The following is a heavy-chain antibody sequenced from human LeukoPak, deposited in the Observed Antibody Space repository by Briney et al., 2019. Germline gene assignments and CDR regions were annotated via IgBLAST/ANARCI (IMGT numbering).Heavy chain of an antibody. CDR3: ARGGTWPVNHDY. D-gene: IGHD1-1*01. V-gene: IGHV4-39*07. CDR1: GGSVRSSSSTYY. J-gene: IGHJ4*02. CDR2: IYYIGST. Sequence: SETLSLTCAVSGGSVRSSSSTYYWGWIRQPPGKGLDWIGSIYYIGSTYYNPSLKSRVTISVDTSKNQFSLKVSSVTAADTAVYYCARGGTWPVNHDYWGQGTLVTVSS.